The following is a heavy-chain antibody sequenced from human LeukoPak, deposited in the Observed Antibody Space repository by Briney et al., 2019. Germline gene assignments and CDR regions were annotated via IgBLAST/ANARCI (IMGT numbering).Heavy chain of an antibody. CDR3: ASTTEGIAAP. CDR1: GFTFTSYW. V-gene: IGHV3-7*01. CDR2: IKEDGSEK. D-gene: IGHD6-13*01. J-gene: IGHJ5*02. Sequence: GGSLRLSCAASGFTFTSYWMSWVRQAPGKGLEWVANIKEDGSEKYYVDSVKGRFTISRDNAKNSVSLQMNSLRAEDTAVYYCASTTEGIAAPWGQGTLVTVSS.